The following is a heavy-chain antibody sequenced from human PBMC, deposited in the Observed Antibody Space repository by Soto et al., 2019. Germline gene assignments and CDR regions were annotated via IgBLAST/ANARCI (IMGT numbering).Heavy chain of an antibody. V-gene: IGHV1-3*01. CDR2: ISGGNGDT. D-gene: IGHD3-10*01. Sequence: GASVKVSCKASGYTFSSYAMHWVRQAPGQRLEWMGWISGGNGDTRYSQKFQGRVTISEDTSASTAYMELSSLRFEDTAIYYCAFSMMGAPYYIWGQGTVVTVSS. CDR1: GYTFSSYA. J-gene: IGHJ3*02. CDR3: AFSMMGAPYYI.